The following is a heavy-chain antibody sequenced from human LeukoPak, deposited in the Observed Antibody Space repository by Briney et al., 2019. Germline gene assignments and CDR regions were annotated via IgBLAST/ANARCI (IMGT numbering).Heavy chain of an antibody. D-gene: IGHD5-18*01. Sequence: SETLSLTCTVSGGSISSYYWSWIRQPPGKGLEWIGYIYYSGSTNYNPSLKSRVTISVDTSKNQFSLKLSSVTAADTAVYYCARGIRGYSYIFDYWGQGPLVTVSS. CDR1: GGSISSYY. CDR3: ARGIRGYSYIFDY. J-gene: IGHJ4*02. CDR2: IYYSGST. V-gene: IGHV4-59*01.